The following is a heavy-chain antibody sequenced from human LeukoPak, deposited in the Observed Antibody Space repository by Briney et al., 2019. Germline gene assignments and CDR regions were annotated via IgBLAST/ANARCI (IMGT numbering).Heavy chain of an antibody. CDR3: ARHHCSSTSCLPGDYYYGMDV. D-gene: IGHD2-2*01. J-gene: IGHJ6*02. CDR2: ISSSSSYI. CDR1: GFTFSNAW. Sequence: GGSLRLSCAASGFTFSNAWMSWVRQAPGKGLEWVSSISSSSSYIYYADSVKGRFTISRDNAKNSLYLQMNSLRAEDTAVYYCARHHCSSTSCLPGDYYYGMDVWGQGTTVTVSS. V-gene: IGHV3-21*01.